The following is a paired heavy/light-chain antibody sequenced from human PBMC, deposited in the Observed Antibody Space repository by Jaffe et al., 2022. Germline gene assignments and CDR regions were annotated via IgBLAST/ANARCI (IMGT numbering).Light chain of an antibody. CDR2: NNN. V-gene: IGLV1-44*01. CDR3: ATWDDSLDGWV. CDR1: SSNIGGNT. Sequence: QSVLTQPPSASGTPGQRVTISCSGSSSNIGGNTVNWYQQLPGAAPKLLIYNNNQRPSGVPDRFSGSKSGTSASLAISGLQSEDEADYYCATWDDSLDGWVFGGGTKLTVL. J-gene: IGLJ3*02.
Heavy chain of an antibody. V-gene: IGHV1-3*01. D-gene: IGHD2-2*02. J-gene: IGHJ6*03. CDR1: GYTFNGYG. CDR3: ARGYCIGTSCYSHYYMDV. CDR2: INAGNGNT. Sequence: QVQLVQSGAEVKEPGGSVKVSCKASGYTFNGYGMHWVRQAPGHRLEWMGWINAGNGNTKYSQKFQGRVTISRDTSAGTAYMELSSLRSEDTAVYYCARGYCIGTSCYSHYYMDVWGKGTTVAVSS.